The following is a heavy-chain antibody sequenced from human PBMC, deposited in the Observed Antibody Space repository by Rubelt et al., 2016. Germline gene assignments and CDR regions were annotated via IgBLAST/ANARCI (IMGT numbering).Heavy chain of an antibody. CDR1: GYTFTSYA. CDR3: ARVGDNWNYVDY. Sequence: QVQLVQSGAEVKKPGASVKVSCKASGYTFTSYAMHWVRQAPGQRLEWMGWINAGNGNTKYSKRVQGKVNISRDRSASTAYMERSSLRSEYTAVYYCARVGDNWNYVDYWGQGTLVTVSS. V-gene: IGHV1-3*01. J-gene: IGHJ4*02. D-gene: IGHD1-7*01. CDR2: INAGNGNT.